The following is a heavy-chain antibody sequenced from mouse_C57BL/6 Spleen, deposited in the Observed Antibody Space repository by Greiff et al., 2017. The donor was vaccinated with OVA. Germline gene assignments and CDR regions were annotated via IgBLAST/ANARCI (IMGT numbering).Heavy chain of an antibody. CDR1: GFNIKDYY. CDR3: ASIYDGSLAWFAY. J-gene: IGHJ3*01. Sequence: VQLQQSGAELVKPGASVKLSCTASGFNIKDYYMHWVKQRTEQGLEWIGRIDPEDGETKYAPKFQGKATITADTSSNTAYRQLSSLTSEDTAVYYCASIYDGSLAWFAYWGQGTLVTVSA. CDR2: IDPEDGET. V-gene: IGHV14-2*01. D-gene: IGHD2-3*01.